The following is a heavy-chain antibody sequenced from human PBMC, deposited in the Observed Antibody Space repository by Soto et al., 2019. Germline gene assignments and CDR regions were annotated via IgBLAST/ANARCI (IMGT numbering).Heavy chain of an antibody. CDR3: AKEWGSGSPDY. D-gene: IGHD3-10*01. Sequence: QVQLVESGGGVVQPGRSLRLSCAASGFTFSSYGMHWVRQAPGKGLEWVAVISYDGSNKYYADSVKGRFTISRDNSKNTLYLQMNSLRAEDTAVYYCAKEWGSGSPDYWGQGTLVTVSS. J-gene: IGHJ4*02. V-gene: IGHV3-30*18. CDR1: GFTFSSYG. CDR2: ISYDGSNK.